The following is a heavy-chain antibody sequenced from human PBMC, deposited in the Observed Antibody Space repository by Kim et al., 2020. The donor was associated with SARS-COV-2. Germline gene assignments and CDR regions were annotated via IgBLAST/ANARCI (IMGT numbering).Heavy chain of an antibody. CDR3: VGGGGWNT. CDR1: GDSVSSNSAA. CDR2: TYYRSKWYN. Sequence: SQTLSLTCAISGDSVSSNSAAWNWIRQSPSRGLEWLGRTYYRSKWYNEYALSVKSRITINPDTSNNQFFLQLKSVTPEDTAVYYRVGGGGWNTWGQGTLVTVSS. V-gene: IGHV6-1*01. J-gene: IGHJ5*02. D-gene: IGHD6-19*01.